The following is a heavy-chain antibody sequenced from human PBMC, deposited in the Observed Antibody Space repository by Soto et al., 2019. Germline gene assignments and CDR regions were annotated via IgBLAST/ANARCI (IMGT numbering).Heavy chain of an antibody. Sequence: QLQLQESGPGLVKPSETLSLTCTVSGGSISSSSYYWGWIRQPPGKGLEWIGSIYYSGSTYYNPSLKSRVTISVDTSKNQFSLKLSSVTAADTAVYYCATSPRGSSPRKYAFDIWGQGTMVTVSS. V-gene: IGHV4-39*01. CDR3: ATSPRGSSPRKYAFDI. D-gene: IGHD1-26*01. CDR1: GGSISSSSYY. J-gene: IGHJ3*02. CDR2: IYYSGST.